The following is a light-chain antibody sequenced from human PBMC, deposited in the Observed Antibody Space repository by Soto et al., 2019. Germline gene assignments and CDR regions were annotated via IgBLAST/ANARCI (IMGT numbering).Light chain of an antibody. J-gene: IGKJ1*01. V-gene: IGKV1-5*01. CDR2: DAS. Sequence: DNKVTLSAATLSAYVRDRVTITCRASQSISNRLAWYQQKPGKAPKVLIYDASSLESGVPSRFSGSGSATEFILTISSLQPDDFATYHCQHYGGVWTFGQGTKVDIK. CDR3: QHYGGVWT. CDR1: QSISNR.